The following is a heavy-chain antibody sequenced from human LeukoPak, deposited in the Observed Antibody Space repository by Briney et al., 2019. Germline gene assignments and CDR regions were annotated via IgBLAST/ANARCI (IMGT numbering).Heavy chain of an antibody. Sequence: ASVKVSCKASGYTFIGYDLHWVRQAPGQGLEWMGWINLNSGGTNYAQKFQGRVTMTRDTSISTAYMELNRLRSDDTAVYYCARDFTVFDDWGQGTLVTVSS. CDR3: ARDFTVFDD. CDR1: GYTFIGYD. D-gene: IGHD4-17*01. CDR2: INLNSGGT. V-gene: IGHV1-2*02. J-gene: IGHJ4*02.